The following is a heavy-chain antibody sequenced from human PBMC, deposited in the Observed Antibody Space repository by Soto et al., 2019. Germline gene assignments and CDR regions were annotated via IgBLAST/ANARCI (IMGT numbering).Heavy chain of an antibody. Sequence: GGSLRLSCAASGFTFSSYAMSWVRQAPGKGLEWVSAISGSGGSTYYADSVKGRFTISRDNSKNTLYLQMNSLRAEDTAVHYCAKARGSSTPAPGSYWGQGTLVTVSS. CDR2: ISGSGGST. CDR3: AKARGSSTPAPGSY. CDR1: GFTFSSYA. D-gene: IGHD2-2*01. V-gene: IGHV3-23*01. J-gene: IGHJ4*02.